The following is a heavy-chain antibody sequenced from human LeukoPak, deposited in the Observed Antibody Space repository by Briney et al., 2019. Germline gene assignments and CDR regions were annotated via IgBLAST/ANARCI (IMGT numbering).Heavy chain of an antibody. Sequence: SQTLSLTCTVSGGSISSGSYYWSWIRQPAGKGLEWIGRIYTSGSTNYNPSLKSRVTISVDTSDTAVYYCARMSLLWFGESYPNWFDPWGQGTLVTVSS. CDR3: WFDP. CDR1: GGSISSGSYY. J-gene: IGHJ5*02. CDR2: IYTSGST. V-gene: IGHV4-61*02. D-gene: IGHD3-10*01.